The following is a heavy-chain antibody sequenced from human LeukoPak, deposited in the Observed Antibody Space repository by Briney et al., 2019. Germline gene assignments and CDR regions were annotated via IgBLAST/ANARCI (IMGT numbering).Heavy chain of an antibody. J-gene: IGHJ2*01. V-gene: IGHV3-30*18. D-gene: IGHD2-2*01. CDR3: AKEGAHQLLHWYFDL. CDR1: GFTFSSYG. CDR2: ISYDGNNK. Sequence: GGSLRLSCAASGFTFSSYGMHWVRQAPGKGLEWVAVISYDGNNKYYADSVKGRFTISRDNSKNTLYLQMNSLRAEDTAVYYCAKEGAHQLLHWYFDLWARGTLVTVPS.